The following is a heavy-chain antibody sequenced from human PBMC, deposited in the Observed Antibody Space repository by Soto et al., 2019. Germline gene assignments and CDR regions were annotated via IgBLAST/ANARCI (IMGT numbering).Heavy chain of an antibody. CDR2: LTNGGRT. Sequence: EVQLLESGGGLVQPGGSLRFSYAASGFTFSYYAMSWVRQAPGKGLEWASHLTNGGRTYYADSVKGRFTISRDDSKNTLYLQINSLRAEDTAVYYCANVPSIAAAGSCDYWGQGTLVTVSS. D-gene: IGHD6-25*01. J-gene: IGHJ4*02. CDR1: GFTFSYYA. V-gene: IGHV3-23*01. CDR3: ANVPSIAAAGSCDY.